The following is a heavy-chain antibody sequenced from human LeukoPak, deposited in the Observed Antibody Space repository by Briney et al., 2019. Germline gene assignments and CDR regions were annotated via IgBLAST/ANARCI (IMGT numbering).Heavy chain of an antibody. CDR3: ARGINYAFDI. CDR1: GFSFSSYT. D-gene: IGHD1-7*01. J-gene: IGHJ3*02. V-gene: IGHV3-48*02. CDR2: ITKSGSTI. Sequence: PGGSLRLSCAASGFSFSSYTMNWVRQAPGKGLEWVSHITKSGSTIYHADSVKGRFTISRDNAKNSLYLQMNSLRDEDTAVYYCARGINYAFDIWGQGTMVAVSS.